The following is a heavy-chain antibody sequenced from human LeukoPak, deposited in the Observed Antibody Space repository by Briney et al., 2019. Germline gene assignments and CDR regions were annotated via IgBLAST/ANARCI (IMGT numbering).Heavy chain of an antibody. CDR2: ISRGDNT. CDR1: GFSVSNNY. CDR3: VKGAPGITLYD. J-gene: IGHJ4*02. V-gene: IGHV3-66*01. D-gene: IGHD3-9*01. Sequence: GGSLRLSCAASGFSVSNNYMSWVRQAPGEGLEWVSVISRGDNTYYADSVKGRFTISRDSSTNTVYLQMASLRAEDTARYYCVKGAPGITLYDWGRGTLVTVSS.